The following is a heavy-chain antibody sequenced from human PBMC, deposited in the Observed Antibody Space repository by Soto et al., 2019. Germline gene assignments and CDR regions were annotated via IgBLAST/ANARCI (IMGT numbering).Heavy chain of an antibody. V-gene: IGHV1-58*01. CDR3: ATGAYCSGGSYSDYYYYYYGMDL. J-gene: IGHJ6*04. Sequence: SVKVSCKTSGFTFRSSAVQWVRQARGQRLEWIGWLVVGTGNTNYAQKFQQRVTISSDRSTNTVSMELSSLTSEDTAVYYCATGAYCSGGSYSDYYYYYYGMDLWGKGTTVTVSS. CDR1: GFTFRSSA. CDR2: LVVGTGNT. D-gene: IGHD2-15*01.